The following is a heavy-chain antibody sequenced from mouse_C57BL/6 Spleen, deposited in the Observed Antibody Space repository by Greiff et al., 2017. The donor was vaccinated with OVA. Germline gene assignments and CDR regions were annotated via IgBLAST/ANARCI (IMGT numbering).Heavy chain of an antibody. CDR2: INPYNGDT. D-gene: IGHD1-1*01. Sequence: VQLKQSGPELVKPGDSVKISCKASGYSFTGYFMNWVMQSHGKSLEWIGRINPYNGDTFYNQKFKGKATLTVDKSSSTAHMELRSLTSEDSAVYYCARDYYGSSLYWYFDVWGTGTTVTVSS. V-gene: IGHV1-20*01. CDR1: GYSFTGYF. CDR3: ARDYYGSSLYWYFDV. J-gene: IGHJ1*03.